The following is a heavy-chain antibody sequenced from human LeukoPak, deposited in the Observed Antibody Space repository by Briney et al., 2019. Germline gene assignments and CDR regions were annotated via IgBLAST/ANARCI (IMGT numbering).Heavy chain of an antibody. J-gene: IGHJ4*02. D-gene: IGHD4-17*01. V-gene: IGHV4-39*01. CDR3: ARGTDYGDYLLDY. CDR2: IYYSGST. CDR1: GVSISSSSYY. Sequence: SETLSLTCTVSGVSISSSSYYWGWIRQPPGKGLEWIGSIYYSGSTYYNPSLKSRVTISVDTSKNQFSLKLSSVTAADTAVYYCARGTDYGDYLLDYWGQGTLVTVSS.